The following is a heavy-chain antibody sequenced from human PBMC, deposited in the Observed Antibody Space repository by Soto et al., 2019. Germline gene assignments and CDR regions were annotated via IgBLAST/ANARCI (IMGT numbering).Heavy chain of an antibody. Sequence: QVQLVQSGAEVKKPGSSVKVSCKASGGTFSTYAISWVRQAPGQGLEWMGGIIPIFGTANYAQKCQGRVTITAAGSTSTDYMEVSSLRSEDTAVYYCARVLKNVSPYDSSGYYYYWGQGTLVTVSS. CDR3: ARVLKNVSPYDSSGYYYY. V-gene: IGHV1-69*01. CDR2: IIPIFGTA. D-gene: IGHD3-22*01. J-gene: IGHJ4*02. CDR1: GGTFSTYA.